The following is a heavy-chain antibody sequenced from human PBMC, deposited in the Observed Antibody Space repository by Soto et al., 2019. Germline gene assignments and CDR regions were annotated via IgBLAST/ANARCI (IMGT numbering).Heavy chain of an antibody. CDR2: INPSGGST. J-gene: IGHJ6*02. CDR3: AIAGRIGVDTAMVTLFYYYGMDV. D-gene: IGHD5-18*01. CDR1: GYTFTSYY. V-gene: IGHV1-46*01. Sequence: ASVKVSCKASGYTFTSYYMHWVRQAPGQGLEWMGIINPSGGSTSYAQKFQGRVTMTRDTSTSTVYMELSSLRSEDTAVYYCAIAGRIGVDTAMVTLFYYYGMDVWGQGTTVTVSS.